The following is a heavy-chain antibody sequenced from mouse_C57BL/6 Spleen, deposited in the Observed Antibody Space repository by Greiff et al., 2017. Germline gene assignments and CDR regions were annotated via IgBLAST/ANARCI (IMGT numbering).Heavy chain of an antibody. CDR3: AKSHYCGSSYGYFDV. D-gene: IGHD1-1*01. CDR1: GYTFTSYW. J-gene: IGHJ1*03. V-gene: IGHV1-69*01. CDR2: IDPSDSYT. Sequence: QVHVKQPGAELVMPGASVKLSCKASGYTFTSYWMHWVKQRPGQGLEWIGEIDPSDSYTNYNQKFKGKSTLTVDKSSSTAYMQLSSLTSEDSAVYYCAKSHYCGSSYGYFDVWGTGTTVTVSS.